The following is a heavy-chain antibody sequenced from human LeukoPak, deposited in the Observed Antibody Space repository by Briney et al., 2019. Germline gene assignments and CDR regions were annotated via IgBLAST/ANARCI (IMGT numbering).Heavy chain of an antibody. J-gene: IGHJ4*02. CDR2: IRYDGSNK. Sequence: GGSLRLSCAASGFTFSSYGMHWVRQAPGKGLEWVAFIRYDGSNKYYADSVKGRFTISRDNSKNTLYLQMNSLRAEDTAVYYCAREGIELEYGDRFDYWGQGTLVTVSS. CDR1: GFTFSSYG. CDR3: AREGIELEYGDRFDY. V-gene: IGHV3-30*02. D-gene: IGHD6-6*01.